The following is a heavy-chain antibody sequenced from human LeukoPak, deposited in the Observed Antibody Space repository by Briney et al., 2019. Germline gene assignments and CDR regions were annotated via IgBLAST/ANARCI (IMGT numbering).Heavy chain of an antibody. Sequence: GGSLRLACAASGFTFSNFAMSWVRQAPGKGLEWVSAMSSVTYYADSVKGRFTISRDDSKSTLFLQMNSLRAEDTAVYYCAKAFFSGSGGNHKHFDSWGQGTLVTVSS. CDR1: GFTFSNFA. J-gene: IGHJ4*02. V-gene: IGHV3-23*01. CDR2: MSSVT. CDR3: AKAFFSGSGGNHKHFDS. D-gene: IGHD3-10*01.